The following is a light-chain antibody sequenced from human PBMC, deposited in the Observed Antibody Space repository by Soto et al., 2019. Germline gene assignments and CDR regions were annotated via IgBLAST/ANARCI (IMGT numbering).Light chain of an antibody. V-gene: IGKV1-6*01. CDR2: GAS. CDR1: QGIRTE. Sequence: AIQMTQSPSSLSASVGDRVTITCRASQGIRTELGWYQQKPGKAPKLLIYGASTLQGGVPSRISGSGSGTDFTINISRMQTEDVETYYCLQDYEYPGKFAQGPKVDIK. CDR3: LQDYEYPGK. J-gene: IGKJ1*01.